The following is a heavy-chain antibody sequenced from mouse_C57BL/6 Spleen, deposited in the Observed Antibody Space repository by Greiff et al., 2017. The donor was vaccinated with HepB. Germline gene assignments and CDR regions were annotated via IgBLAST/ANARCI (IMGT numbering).Heavy chain of an antibody. CDR3: ARWGTTVVD. V-gene: IGHV1-69*01. D-gene: IGHD1-1*01. CDR1: GYTFTSYW. J-gene: IGHJ2*01. Sequence: VKQSCKASGYTFTSYWMHWVKQRPGQGLEWIGEIDPSDSYTNYNQKFKGKSTLTVDKSSSTAYMQLSSLTSEDSAVYYCARWGTTVVDWGQGTTLTVSS. CDR2: IDPSDSYT.